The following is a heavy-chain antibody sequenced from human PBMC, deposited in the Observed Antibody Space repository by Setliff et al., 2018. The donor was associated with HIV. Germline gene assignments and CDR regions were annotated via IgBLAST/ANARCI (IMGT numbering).Heavy chain of an antibody. J-gene: IGHJ6*03. CDR3: ASEAWTSYRSSSGYYYYYMDV. D-gene: IGHD6-6*01. CDR2: IYYSGTT. Sequence: SETLSLTCTVSGDSVSSASYYWSWIRQPPGKGLEWIGYIYYSGTTKYNPSLKSRVTISVDTSKNQFSLKLSSVTAADTAVYCCASEAWTSYRSSSGYYYYYMDVWGKGATVTVS. V-gene: IGHV4-61*01. CDR1: GDSVSSASYY.